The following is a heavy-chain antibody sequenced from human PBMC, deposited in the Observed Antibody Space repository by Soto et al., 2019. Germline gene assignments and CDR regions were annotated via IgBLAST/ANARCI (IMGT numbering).Heavy chain of an antibody. V-gene: IGHV4-61*08. D-gene: IGHD2-2*01. CDR3: ARASVYHNWFDP. Sequence: SETLSLTCTVSGGSISSGGYYWSWIRQHPGKGLEWIGYIYYSGSTYYNPSLKSRVTISVDTSKNQFSLKLSSVTAADTAVYYCARASVYHNWFDPWGQGTLVTVSS. J-gene: IGHJ5*02. CDR2: IYYSGST. CDR1: GGSISSGGYY.